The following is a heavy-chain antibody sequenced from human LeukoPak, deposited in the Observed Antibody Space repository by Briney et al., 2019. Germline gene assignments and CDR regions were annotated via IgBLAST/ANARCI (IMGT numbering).Heavy chain of an antibody. CDR3: ALCSLRYSSGSYVLDY. D-gene: IGHD6-19*01. V-gene: IGHV3-74*01. Sequence: PGGSLRLSCAASGFTFGSYWMHWVRRVPGKGLVWVSRINSDGSSTGYADSVKGRFTVSRDNTKNTLYLQMNSLRAEDTAVYYCALCSLRYSSGSYVLDYWGQGALVTVSS. J-gene: IGHJ4*02. CDR2: INSDGSST. CDR1: GFTFGSYW.